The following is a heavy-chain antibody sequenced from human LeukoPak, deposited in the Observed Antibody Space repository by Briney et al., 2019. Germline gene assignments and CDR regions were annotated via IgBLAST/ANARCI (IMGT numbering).Heavy chain of an antibody. V-gene: IGHV4-34*01. CDR2: INHRGST. D-gene: IGHD1-26*01. CDR1: GGSFSGYY. Sequence: SETPSLTCVVYGGSFSGYYWSWIRQPPGKGLEWTEDINHRGSTNYNPSLKSRVTISVDTSKNQFALKLSSVTAADTAVYYCARLSGSGRFDIWGQGTMVTVSS. CDR3: ARLSGSGRFDI. J-gene: IGHJ3*02.